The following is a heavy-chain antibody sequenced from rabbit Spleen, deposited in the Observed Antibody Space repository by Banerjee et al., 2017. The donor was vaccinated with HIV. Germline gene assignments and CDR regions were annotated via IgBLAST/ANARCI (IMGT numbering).Heavy chain of an antibody. CDR3: ARGSAAMTMVITGFYLSL. D-gene: IGHD2-1*01. CDR1: GFSLFNYW. J-gene: IGHJ4*01. Sequence: EESGGGLVKPGGTLTLTCKASGFSLFNYWMCWVRQAPGKGLDLIGCIYAGDGSTDYANWVNGRFTISKTSSTVDLKMTSLTAADTATYFCARGSAAMTMVITGFYLSLWGPGTLVTVS. V-gene: IGHV1S42*01. CDR2: IYAGDGST.